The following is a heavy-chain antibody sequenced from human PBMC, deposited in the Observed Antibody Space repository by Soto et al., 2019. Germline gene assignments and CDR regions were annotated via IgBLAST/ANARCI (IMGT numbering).Heavy chain of an antibody. CDR1: GFTFSSYA. V-gene: IGHV3-23*01. D-gene: IGHD5-18*01. J-gene: IGHJ4*02. Sequence: PGGSLRLSCAASGFTFSSYAMSWVRQAPGKGLEWVSAISGSGGSTYYADSVKGRFTISXXXXXXTXYXQKXXLRAEDTAVYYCAGPGYSSQDYWGQGALVTVSS. CDR2: ISGSGGST. CDR3: AGPGYSSQDY.